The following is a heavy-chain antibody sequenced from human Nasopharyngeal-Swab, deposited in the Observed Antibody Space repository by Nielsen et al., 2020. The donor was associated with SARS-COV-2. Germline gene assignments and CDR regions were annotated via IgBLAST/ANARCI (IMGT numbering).Heavy chain of an antibody. J-gene: IGHJ4*02. CDR1: GYGFTTYY. CDR2: LNPTGGYT. CDR3: ARDGEFSSGSSHLDH. Sequence: ASVKVSCKTSGYGFTTYYIHWVRQAPGQGLDWVGLLNPTGGYTKYAKKFQGRVPMTRDTYARTVYMELSSLKPEDTAVYYCARDGEFSSGSSHLDHWGQGSLVSVSS. D-gene: IGHD6-19*01. V-gene: IGHV1-46*01.